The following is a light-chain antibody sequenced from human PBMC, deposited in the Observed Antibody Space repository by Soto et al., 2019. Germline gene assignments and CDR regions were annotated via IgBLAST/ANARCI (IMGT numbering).Light chain of an antibody. Sequence: EIVLTQSPGTLSLSPGERAALSCRASQSVSSSYLAWYQQKIGQAPRLLIYGASSRATGIPDRFSGGGSGTDFTLTISRLEPEDFAVYFCQQFRSSPITFGQGTRLEIK. V-gene: IGKV3-20*01. CDR2: GAS. J-gene: IGKJ5*01. CDR1: QSVSSSY. CDR3: QQFRSSPIT.